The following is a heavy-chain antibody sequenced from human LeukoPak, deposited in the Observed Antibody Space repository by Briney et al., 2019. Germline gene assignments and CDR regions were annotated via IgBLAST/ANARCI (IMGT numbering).Heavy chain of an antibody. Sequence: PGGSLRLSCAASGFSVSSIYLSWVRQAPGKGLEWVSVIDSGGITDYADSVKGRFTISRHNSNNTLYLQMNSLRPEDTAVYYCARGAWCDPWGQGTLVTVSS. V-gene: IGHV3-53*04. J-gene: IGHJ5*02. CDR3: ARGAWCDP. CDR2: IDSGGIT. CDR1: GFSVSSIY. D-gene: IGHD4/OR15-4a*01.